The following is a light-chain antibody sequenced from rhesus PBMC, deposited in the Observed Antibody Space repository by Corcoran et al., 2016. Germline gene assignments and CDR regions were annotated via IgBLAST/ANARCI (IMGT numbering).Light chain of an antibody. Sequence: DIQMTQSPSSLSASIGDRLSITCRASENVDNYLNWYNQSPGKAPKPLIYKTSTLQNGVPSRFSGSGSGTNYTCTISSLVSEDVGTYFCQHNYGAPYSFGQGTRVEIK. CDR1: ENVDNY. CDR3: QHNYGAPYS. J-gene: IGKJ2*01. CDR2: KTS. V-gene: IGKV1-74*01.